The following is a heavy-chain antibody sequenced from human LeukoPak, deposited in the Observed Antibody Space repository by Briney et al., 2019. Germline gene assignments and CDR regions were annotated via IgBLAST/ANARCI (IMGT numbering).Heavy chain of an antibody. Sequence: SETLSLTCAVYGGSFSGYYWSWIRQPPGKGLEWIGEINRSGSTNYNPSLKSRVTISVDTSKNQFSLKLSSVTAADTAVYYCARGPQQTEQLDNWFDPWGQGTLVTVSS. CDR3: ARGPQQTEQLDNWFDP. CDR2: INRSGST. D-gene: IGHD6-6*01. CDR1: GGSFSGYY. V-gene: IGHV4-34*01. J-gene: IGHJ5*02.